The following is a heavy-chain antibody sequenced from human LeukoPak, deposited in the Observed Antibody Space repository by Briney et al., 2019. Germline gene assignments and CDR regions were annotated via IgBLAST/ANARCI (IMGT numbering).Heavy chain of an antibody. V-gene: IGHV4-59*01. J-gene: IGHJ4*02. CDR2: IYYSGST. CDR1: SGSIRTSY. CDR3: ARDGYSSR. D-gene: IGHD6-13*01. Sequence: SETLSLTCTVSSGSIRTSYCSWIRQPPGKGLEWIGYIYYSGSTNYNPSLKSRVTISVDTSRNQFSLKLSSVTAADTAVYYCARDGYSSRWGQGTLVTVSS.